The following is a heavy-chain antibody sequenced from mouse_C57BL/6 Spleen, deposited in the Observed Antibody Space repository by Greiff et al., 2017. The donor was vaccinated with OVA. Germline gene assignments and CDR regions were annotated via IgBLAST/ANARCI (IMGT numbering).Heavy chain of an antibody. D-gene: IGHD2-2*01. V-gene: IGHV1-15*01. J-gene: IGHJ4*01. CDR3: TYMVTKRPDARDY. Sequence: QVQLQQSGAELVRPGASVTLSCKASGYTFTDYEMHWVKQTPVHGLEWIGAIDPETGGTAYNQKFKGKAILTADKSSSTAYMELRSLTSEDSAVYYCTYMVTKRPDARDYWGQGTSVTVSS. CDR2: IDPETGGT. CDR1: GYTFTDYE.